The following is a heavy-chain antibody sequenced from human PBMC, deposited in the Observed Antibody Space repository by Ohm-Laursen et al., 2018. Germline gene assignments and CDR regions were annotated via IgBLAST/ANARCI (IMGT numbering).Heavy chain of an antibody. V-gene: IGHV4-59*08. Sequence: SDTLSLTCDVSGGSITSSYWSWIRQPPGKGLEWIGFISNSGNTNYNPSLKSRVTISVDTSKNQISLKLGSVTVADTAVFYCARRGSGGRSFDYWGQGSLVTVSS. CDR1: GGSITSSY. D-gene: IGHD2-15*01. CDR3: ARRGSGGRSFDY. CDR2: ISNSGNT. J-gene: IGHJ4*02.